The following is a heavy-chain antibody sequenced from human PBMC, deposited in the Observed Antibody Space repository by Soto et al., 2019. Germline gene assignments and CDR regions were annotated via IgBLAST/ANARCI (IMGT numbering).Heavy chain of an antibody. J-gene: IGHJ4*02. Sequence: PGGSLRLSCAASGFTFSSYWIHWVRQAPGKGLVWVSRIKGDGSETNYAGSVKGRFTISRDNAKNTLYLQLNSLRAEDTAVYYCLRGNSGYGNFDYWGQGTRVTVSS. V-gene: IGHV3-74*01. D-gene: IGHD5-12*01. CDR1: GFTFSSYW. CDR2: IKGDGSET. CDR3: LRGNSGYGNFDY.